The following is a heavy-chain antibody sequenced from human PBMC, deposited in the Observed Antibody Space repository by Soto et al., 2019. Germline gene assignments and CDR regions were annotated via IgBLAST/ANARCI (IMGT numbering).Heavy chain of an antibody. CDR2: ITSDSSDI. CDR3: ATTYCSGGYCFSSEY. Sequence: GGSLRLSCAASGITFRSYSMSWVRQAPGKGLEWVSSITSDSSDIYYADSVKGRFTISRDNGENSLYLQMTSLGAEDTGVYYCATTYCSGGYCFSSEYWGQGVLVTVSS. V-gene: IGHV3-21*01. CDR1: GITFRSYS. J-gene: IGHJ4*02. D-gene: IGHD2-15*01.